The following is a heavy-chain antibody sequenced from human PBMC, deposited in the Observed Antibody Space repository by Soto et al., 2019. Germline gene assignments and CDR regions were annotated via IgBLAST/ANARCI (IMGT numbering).Heavy chain of an antibody. V-gene: IGHV1-3*05. CDR2: INAGNGNT. Sequence: QVQLVQSGAEEQKPGASVKVSCKASGYTFTSYSMHWVRQAPGQRLEWMGWINAGNGNTKYSQKFQGRVTITRDTSESTAYMELSSLRSEDTAVDYCARTAATGYYTGDYWGQGTLVTVSS. J-gene: IGHJ4*02. D-gene: IGHD3-9*01. CDR1: GYTFTSYS. CDR3: ARTAATGYYTGDY.